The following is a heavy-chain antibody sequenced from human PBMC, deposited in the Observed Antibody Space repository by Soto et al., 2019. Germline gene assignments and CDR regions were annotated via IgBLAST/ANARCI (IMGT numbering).Heavy chain of an antibody. D-gene: IGHD1-1*01. Sequence: QVQLVESGGGVVQPGRSLRLSCAASGFTFSSYAMHWVRQAPGKGLEWVAVISYDGSNKYYADSVKGRFTISRDNSKNTLYLQMNSLRAEDTAVYYCARDFGVEHVSLPVNYYYGMDVWGQGTTVTVSS. V-gene: IGHV3-30-3*01. CDR3: ARDFGVEHVSLPVNYYYGMDV. J-gene: IGHJ6*02. CDR2: ISYDGSNK. CDR1: GFTFSSYA.